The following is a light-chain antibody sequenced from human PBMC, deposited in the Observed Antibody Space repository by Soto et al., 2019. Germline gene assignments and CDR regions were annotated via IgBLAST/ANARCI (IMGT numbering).Light chain of an antibody. CDR3: CSYAGDYTYV. CDR1: SSDVGTYDH. V-gene: IGLV2-11*01. J-gene: IGLJ1*01. CDR2: DVS. Sequence: QSVLTQPRSVSGSPGQSVTISCAGISSDVGTYDHVSWHQQHPGNAPKLVIYDVSKRPSGVPDRFSGSKSGNSASLTISGLQAEDEADYYCCSYAGDYTYVFGTGTKLTVL.